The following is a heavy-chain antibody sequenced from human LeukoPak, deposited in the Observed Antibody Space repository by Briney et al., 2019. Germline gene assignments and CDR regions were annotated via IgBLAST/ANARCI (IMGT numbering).Heavy chain of an antibody. CDR2: IIPNSGGT. V-gene: IGHV1-2*02. D-gene: IGHD1-26*01. J-gene: IGHJ3*02. CDR1: GYTFTVYY. Sequence: GASVKVSCKASGYTFTVYYIHWLRQPPGQGLEWMGWIIPNSGGTKYAQKFQDRVTMTRDTSISTAYMELSSLTYDDTAVYYCARGVLLQGRGAFDIWGQGAMVTVSS. CDR3: ARGVLLQGRGAFDI.